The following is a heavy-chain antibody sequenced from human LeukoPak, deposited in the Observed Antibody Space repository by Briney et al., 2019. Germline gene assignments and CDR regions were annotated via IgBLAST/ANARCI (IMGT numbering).Heavy chain of an antibody. CDR3: ARAPVARIYAFDI. J-gene: IGHJ3*02. CDR2: IYDSGST. V-gene: IGHV4-30-4*07. Sequence: SETLSLTCAVSGGSISSGVYSWSWIRQPPGKGLEWIGYIYDSGSTYYNPSLESRVTISLDTSKNQFSLKLSSVTVADTAFYYCARAPVARIYAFDIWGQGTMVTVSS. D-gene: IGHD2-15*01. CDR1: GGSISSGVYS.